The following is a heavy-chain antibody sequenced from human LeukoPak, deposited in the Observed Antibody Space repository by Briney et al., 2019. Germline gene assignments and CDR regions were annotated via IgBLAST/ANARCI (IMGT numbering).Heavy chain of an antibody. CDR1: GYTFTSYD. CDR2: MNPNRGNT. Sequence: ASVKVSCKAYGYTFTSYDINWVRQATGQGLEWMGWMNPNRGNTGYAQKFQGRVTMTRNTSITTAYMELSSLRSEDTAVYSCARDQLWVAAAAERGAIDISGHGTMVTLSS. J-gene: IGHJ3*02. D-gene: IGHD6-13*01. CDR3: ARDQLWVAAAAERGAIDI. V-gene: IGHV1-8*01.